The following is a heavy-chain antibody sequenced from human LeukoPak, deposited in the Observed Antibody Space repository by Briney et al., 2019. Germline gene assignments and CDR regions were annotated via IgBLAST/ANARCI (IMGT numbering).Heavy chain of an antibody. J-gene: IGHJ4*02. Sequence: SETLSLTCAVYGGSFCDYYWSWMRQPPGKGLEWSEDIHHSRSTHYNPSLKSRVTISLDTPKKQFSLKLNFVTAADTAVYYCARGPTASDLDGTGYWGQGTLVTVSS. CDR2: IHHSRST. V-gene: IGHV4-34*01. CDR1: GGSFCDYY. CDR3: ARGPTASDLDGTGY. D-gene: IGHD3/OR15-3a*01.